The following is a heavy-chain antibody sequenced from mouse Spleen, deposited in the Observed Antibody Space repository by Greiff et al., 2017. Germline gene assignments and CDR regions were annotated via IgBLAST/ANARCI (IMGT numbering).Heavy chain of an antibody. Sequence: QVQLQQSGAELARPGASVKLSCKASGYTFTSYGISWVKQRTGQGLEWIGEIYPRSGNTYYNEKFKGKATLTADKSSSTAYMELRSLTSEVSAVYFCARHYDGSVDYWGQGTTLTVSS. D-gene: IGHD2-3*01. CDR2: IYPRSGNT. J-gene: IGHJ2*01. CDR1: GYTFTSYG. V-gene: IGHV1-81*01. CDR3: ARHYDGSVDY.